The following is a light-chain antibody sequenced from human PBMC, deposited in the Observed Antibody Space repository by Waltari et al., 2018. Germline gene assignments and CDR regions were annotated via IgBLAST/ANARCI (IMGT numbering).Light chain of an antibody. CDR2: DAS. V-gene: IGKV3-20*01. CDR1: QGVGKY. Sequence: EIVLTQSPGTLSLSPGERAHLSCRASQGVGKYLAWYQQKPGQAPRLLLYDASTRATGIPDRFSGSGYGTDFSLTISRLEPEDFAVYYCQKYEILPATFGQGTTVEIK. J-gene: IGKJ1*01. CDR3: QKYEILPAT.